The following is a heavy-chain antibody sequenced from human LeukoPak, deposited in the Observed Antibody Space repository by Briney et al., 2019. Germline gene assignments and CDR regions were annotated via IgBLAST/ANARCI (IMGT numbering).Heavy chain of an antibody. CDR3: ARDYYDSSGYYYFDYFDY. V-gene: IGHV3-30-3*01. D-gene: IGHD3-22*01. CDR2: ITYDGSNK. Sequence: QPGRSLRLPCAASGFIFSSYAMHWVRQAPGKGLEWVAVITYDGSNKYYADSVKGRFTISRDNSKNTLYLQMNSLRAEDTAVYYCARDYYDSSGYYYFDYFDYWGQGTLVTVSS. CDR1: GFIFSSYA. J-gene: IGHJ4*02.